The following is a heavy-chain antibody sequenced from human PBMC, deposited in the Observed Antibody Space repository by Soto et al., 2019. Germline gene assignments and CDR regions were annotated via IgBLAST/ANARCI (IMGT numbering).Heavy chain of an antibody. CDR2: IYYSGST. D-gene: IGHD3-10*01. CDR3: ARGGSGRPYDY. Sequence: PSETLSLTCTVSGGSISSGGYYWSWIRQHPGKGLEWIGYIYYSGSTYYNPSLKSRVTISVDTSKNQFSLKLSSVTAADTAVYYCARGGSGRPYDYWGQGTLVTVSS. J-gene: IGHJ4*02. CDR1: GGSISSGGYY. V-gene: IGHV4-31*03.